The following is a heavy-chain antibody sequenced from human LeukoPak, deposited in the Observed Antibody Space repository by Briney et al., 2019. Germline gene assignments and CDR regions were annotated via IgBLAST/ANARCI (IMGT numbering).Heavy chain of an antibody. CDR3: AARIYEAFDI. CDR1: GDSISSSSYY. Sequence: SETLSLTCTVSGDSISSSSYYWGWIRQPPGKGLEWIGSIYYSGSTYYNPSLKSRVTISVDTSKNQFSLKLSSVTAADTAVYYCAARIYEAFDIWGQGTMVTVSS. CDR2: IYYSGST. V-gene: IGHV4-39*01. J-gene: IGHJ3*02. D-gene: IGHD5/OR15-5a*01.